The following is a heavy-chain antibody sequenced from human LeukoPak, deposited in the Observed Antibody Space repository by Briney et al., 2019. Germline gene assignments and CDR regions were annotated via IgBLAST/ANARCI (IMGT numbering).Heavy chain of an antibody. Sequence: SETLSLTCTVCGGSISSYYWSWIRQPPGKGLEWIRYIYYSGSTNYNPSLKSRVTISVDTSKNQFSLKLSSVTAADTAVYYCARASGVVGATGFDYWGQGTLVTVSS. J-gene: IGHJ4*02. D-gene: IGHD1-26*01. CDR3: ARASGVVGATGFDY. CDR1: GGSISSYY. CDR2: IYYSGST. V-gene: IGHV4-59*01.